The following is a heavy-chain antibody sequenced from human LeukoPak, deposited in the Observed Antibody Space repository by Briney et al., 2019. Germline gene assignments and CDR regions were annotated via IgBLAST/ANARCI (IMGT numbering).Heavy chain of an antibody. J-gene: IGHJ4*02. D-gene: IGHD4-17*01. V-gene: IGHV3-48*01. CDR2: ITLSSSSI. Sequence: GGSLRLSCVASGFTFSNYNMNCVRQAPGKGLEGASYITLSSSSIYYADSVKGRFTISRDNAKNSLYLQMSSLRAEDTAVYYCARDRLHYVEYEKTFDYWGQGTLVTVSS. CDR1: GFTFSNYN. CDR3: ARDRLHYVEYEKTFDY.